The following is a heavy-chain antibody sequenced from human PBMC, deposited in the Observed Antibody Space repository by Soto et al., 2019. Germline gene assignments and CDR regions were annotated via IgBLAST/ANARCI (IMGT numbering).Heavy chain of an antibody. V-gene: IGHV4-30-2*01. J-gene: IGHJ5*02. D-gene: IGHD6-6*01. CDR1: GGSISSCGYY. CDR2: IYHSGST. CDR3: ARDTTIAARRLDNWSEP. Sequence: SETLAITCAVSGGSISSCGYYWSWIRQPPGKVLEWIGYIYHSGSTYYTPSLKSRVTISVYTSKNQFYLKLSSVTAADTAVYYCARDTTIAARRLDNWSEPWGQGTLVNVSS.